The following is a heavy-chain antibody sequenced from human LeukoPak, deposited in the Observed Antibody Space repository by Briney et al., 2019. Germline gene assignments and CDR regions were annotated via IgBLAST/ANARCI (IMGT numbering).Heavy chain of an antibody. J-gene: IGHJ4*02. Sequence: PSETLSLTCTVSGGSISSYYWSWIRQPPGKGLEWIGYIYYSGSTNYNPSLKSRVTISVDTSKNQFSLKLGSVTAADTAVYYCARERKQLLFDYWGQGTLVTVSS. CDR1: GGSISSYY. CDR2: IYYSGST. V-gene: IGHV4-59*01. CDR3: ARERKQLLFDY. D-gene: IGHD6-6*01.